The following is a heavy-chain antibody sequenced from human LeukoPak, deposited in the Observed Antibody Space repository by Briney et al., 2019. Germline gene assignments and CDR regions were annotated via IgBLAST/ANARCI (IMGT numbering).Heavy chain of an antibody. CDR2: IYSGGRT. D-gene: IGHD5-12*01. V-gene: IGHV3-66*01. Sequence: PGGSLRLSCAASGFTVSSNYMSWVRQAPGKGLEWVSLIYSGGRTYYADSVKGRFAISRDNSKNTLYLQMNSLRAEDTAVYYCARDHAGYEYDYWGQGTLVTVSS. CDR3: ARDHAGYEYDY. CDR1: GFTVSSNY. J-gene: IGHJ4*02.